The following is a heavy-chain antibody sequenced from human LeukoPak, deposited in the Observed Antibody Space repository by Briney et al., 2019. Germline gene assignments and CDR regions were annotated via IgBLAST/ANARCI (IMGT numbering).Heavy chain of an antibody. V-gene: IGHV1-69*01. CDR2: IIPIFGTA. Sequence: ASVKVSCKASGGTFSSYAISWARQAPGQGLEWMGGIIPIFGTANYAQKSQGRVTITADESTSTAYMELSSLRSEDTAVYYCAGFPGAYDYYYGMDVWGQGTTVTVSS. J-gene: IGHJ6*02. CDR3: AGFPGAYDYYYGMDV. CDR1: GGTFSSYA. D-gene: IGHD1-26*01.